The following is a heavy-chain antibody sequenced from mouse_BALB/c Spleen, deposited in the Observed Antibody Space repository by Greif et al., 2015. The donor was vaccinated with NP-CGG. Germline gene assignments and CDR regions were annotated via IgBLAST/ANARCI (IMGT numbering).Heavy chain of an antibody. D-gene: IGHD2-4*01. CDR2: IWAGGST. CDR3: ARAPSTMIGYYYAMDY. J-gene: IGHJ4*01. CDR1: GFSLTSYG. Sequence: VQRVESGPGLVAPSQSLSITCTVSGFSLTSYGVHWVRQPPGKGLEWLGVIWAGGSTNYNSALMSRLSISKDNSKSQVFLKMNSLQTDDTAMYYCARAPSTMIGYYYAMDYWGQGTSVTVSS. V-gene: IGHV2-9*02.